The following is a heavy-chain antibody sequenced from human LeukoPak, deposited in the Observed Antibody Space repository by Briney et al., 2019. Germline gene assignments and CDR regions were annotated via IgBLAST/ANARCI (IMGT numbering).Heavy chain of an antibody. Sequence: SETLSLTCTVSGGSTSSTIYYWGWIRQPPGKGLEWIGSIHYSGGTYYNSSLKSRVTISMDTSKNQFSLKLSSVTAADTAVYYCASYSGTPDYWGQGTLVTVSS. CDR3: ASYSGTPDY. J-gene: IGHJ4*02. D-gene: IGHD3-10*01. CDR2: IHYSGGT. CDR1: GGSTSSTIYY. V-gene: IGHV4-39*01.